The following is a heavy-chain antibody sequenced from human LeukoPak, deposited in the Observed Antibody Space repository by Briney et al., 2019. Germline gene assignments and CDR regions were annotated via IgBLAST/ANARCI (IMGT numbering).Heavy chain of an antibody. CDR1: GGSVRSYW. D-gene: IGHD1-26*01. CDR3: ARQGYTVSYYFLDY. CDR2: IYSTGST. Sequence: SETLSLTCSVYGGSVRSYWWGWPRHPPGKGLEWLGRIYSTGSTSLNPSLKSRLPLSIDTSTNQFSLTLTSVTAADTAVYFCARQGYTVSYYFLDYWSQGTLVTVSS. V-gene: IGHV4-4*07. J-gene: IGHJ4*02.